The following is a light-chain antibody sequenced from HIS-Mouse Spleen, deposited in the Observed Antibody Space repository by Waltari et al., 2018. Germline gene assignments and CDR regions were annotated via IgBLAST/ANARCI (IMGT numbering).Light chain of an antibody. Sequence: SYELTQPPSVSVSPGQTARITCSGDALPKKYAYWYQQKAGQAPVLVIYKDSKRPSGIPERCSGSSSGTTATLTISGVQVEDEADYYCYSADSSGNHRVFGGRTKLTVL. CDR3: YSADSSGNHRV. J-gene: IGLJ2*01. CDR2: KDS. V-gene: IGLV3-10*01. CDR1: ALPKKY.